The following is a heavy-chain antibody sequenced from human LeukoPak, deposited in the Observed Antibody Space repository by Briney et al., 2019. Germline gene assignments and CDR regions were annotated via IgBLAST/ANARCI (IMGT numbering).Heavy chain of an antibody. CDR1: GYTFSRHG. Sequence: ASVKVSCKASGYTFSRHGMTWVRQAPGQGLEWMGWISGGKGDTEYAQNLQGRVTMTTEANTAYMELRSLTSDDTAVYYCMRGTWGVVLDYWGQGTPVTVSS. D-gene: IGHD3-3*01. CDR3: MRGTWGVVLDY. J-gene: IGHJ4*02. CDR2: ISGGKGDT. V-gene: IGHV1-18*01.